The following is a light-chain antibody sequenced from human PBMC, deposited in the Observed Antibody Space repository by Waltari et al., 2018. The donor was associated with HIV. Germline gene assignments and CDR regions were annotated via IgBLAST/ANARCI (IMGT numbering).Light chain of an antibody. Sequence: QSVLTQPPSVSAAPGQTVTITCSGTSSNIGNNYVSWYQHLPGTAPQLLIYDNKKRPSGIPDRCSASKSGTSATLDITGLQTGDEADYYCGTWDSGLSVVVFGEGTKLTVL. CDR2: DNK. CDR3: GTWDSGLSVVV. CDR1: SSNIGNNY. V-gene: IGLV1-51*01. J-gene: IGLJ2*01.